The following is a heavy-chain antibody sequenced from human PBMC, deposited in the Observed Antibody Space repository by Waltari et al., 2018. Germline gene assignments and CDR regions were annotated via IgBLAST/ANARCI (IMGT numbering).Heavy chain of an antibody. Sequence: QVQLQESGPGLVKPSETLSLTCAVSGYSISSGYYWVWIRHPQGKGLEWIGSIYHSGSTYYNPSLKSRVTISVDTSKNQFSLKLSSVTAADTAVYYCARDRWYSSSSDAFDIWGQGTMVTVSS. CDR3: ARDRWYSSSSDAFDI. CDR2: IYHSGST. CDR1: GYSISSGYY. D-gene: IGHD6-13*01. V-gene: IGHV4-38-2*02. J-gene: IGHJ3*02.